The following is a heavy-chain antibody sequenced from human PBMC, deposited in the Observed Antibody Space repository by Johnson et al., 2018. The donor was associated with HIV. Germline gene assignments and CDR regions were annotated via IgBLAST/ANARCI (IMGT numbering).Heavy chain of an antibody. CDR1: GFTFSSYA. Sequence: QMLLVESGGGVVQPGRSLRLSCAASGFTFSSYAMHWVRQAPGKGLEWVAVISYDGSNKYYADSVKGRFTISRDNSKNTLYLQMNSLRAEDTAVYYCARPDYGDRGGAFDIWGQGTMVTVSS. J-gene: IGHJ3*02. CDR3: ARPDYGDRGGAFDI. V-gene: IGHV3-30-3*01. CDR2: ISYDGSNK. D-gene: IGHD4-17*01.